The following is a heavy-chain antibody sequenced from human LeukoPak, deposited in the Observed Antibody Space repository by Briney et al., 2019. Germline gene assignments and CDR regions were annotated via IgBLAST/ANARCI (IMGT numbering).Heavy chain of an antibody. D-gene: IGHD5-12*01. J-gene: IGHJ5*02. CDR1: GGSISSGSYY. Sequence: SETLSLTCTVSGGSISSGSYYWSWIRQPAGKGLEWIGRIYTSGSTNYNPSLKSRVTISVDTSKNQFSLKLSSVTAADTAVYYCARDLTPLIVATETGWFDPWGQGTLVTVSS. V-gene: IGHV4-61*02. CDR3: ARDLTPLIVATETGWFDP. CDR2: IYTSGST.